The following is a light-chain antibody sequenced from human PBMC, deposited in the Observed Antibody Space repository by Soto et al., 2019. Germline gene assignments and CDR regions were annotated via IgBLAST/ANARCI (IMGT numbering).Light chain of an antibody. J-gene: IGLJ1*01. V-gene: IGLV2-14*03. CDR1: SSDVGGYAY. CDR3: SSFTSSSTYV. Sequence: QSVLTQPASVSGSPGQSITISCTGTSSDVGGYAYVSWFQQHPGKAPKLMIYEVGNRPSGVSNRFSGSESGNTASLTISGLQAEDEADYYCSSFTSSSTYVFGTGTKVTVL. CDR2: EVG.